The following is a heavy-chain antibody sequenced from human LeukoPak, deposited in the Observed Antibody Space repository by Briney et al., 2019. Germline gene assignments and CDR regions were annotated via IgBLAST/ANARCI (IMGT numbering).Heavy chain of an antibody. CDR1: GGSFSGYY. D-gene: IGHD5-18*01. Sequence: KASETLSLTCAVYGGSFSGYYWSWIRQPPGKGLEWIGEINHSGSTNYNPSLKSRVTISVDTSKNQFSLKLSSVTAADTAVYYCARGRIQLWSVYFDYWGQGTLVTVSS. J-gene: IGHJ4*02. V-gene: IGHV4-34*01. CDR3: ARGRIQLWSVYFDY. CDR2: INHSGST.